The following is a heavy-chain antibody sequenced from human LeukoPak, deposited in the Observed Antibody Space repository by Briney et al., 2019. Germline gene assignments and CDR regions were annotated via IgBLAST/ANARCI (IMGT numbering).Heavy chain of an antibody. D-gene: IGHD5-24*01. Sequence: SETLSLTCTVSGGSISSSSYYWGWLRQPPGKGLEWIVSTYYSGSTYYNPSLKSRVTISVDTSKNQFSLMLSSVTAADTAVYYCASHPSEMATTSGPFDYWGQGTLVTVSS. V-gene: IGHV4-39*07. CDR3: ASHPSEMATTSGPFDY. J-gene: IGHJ4*02. CDR2: TYYSGST. CDR1: GGSISSSSYY.